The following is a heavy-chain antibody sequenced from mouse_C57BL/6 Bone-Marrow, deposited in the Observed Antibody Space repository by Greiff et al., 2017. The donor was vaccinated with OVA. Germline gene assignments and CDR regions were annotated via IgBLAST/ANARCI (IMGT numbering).Heavy chain of an antibody. Sequence: EVKLEESGGGLVQPGGSLKLSCAASGFTFSDFYMYWIRQTPEKRLEWVAYISNGGGSTYYPDTVKGRFTISRDNAKNTLYLQMSRLKSEDTAMYYCARLDAMDYWGQGTPVTVSS. CDR3: ARLDAMDY. CDR2: ISNGGGST. V-gene: IGHV5-12*01. CDR1: GFTFSDFY. J-gene: IGHJ4*01.